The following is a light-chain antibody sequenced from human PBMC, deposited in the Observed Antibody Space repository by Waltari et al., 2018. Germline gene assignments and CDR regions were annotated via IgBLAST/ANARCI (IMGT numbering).Light chain of an antibody. CDR1: QSISNY. CDR3: QQSYSTPPT. CDR2: AAS. V-gene: IGKV1-39*01. Sequence: DIQLTQSPSSLSASVGDRVTITCRASQSISNYLNWYQQKPGEAPKLFIYAASSLQSRVPSRFSGSGSGTDFSLTISSLQPEDFATYYCQQSYSTPPTFGQGTNLEIK. J-gene: IGKJ2*01.